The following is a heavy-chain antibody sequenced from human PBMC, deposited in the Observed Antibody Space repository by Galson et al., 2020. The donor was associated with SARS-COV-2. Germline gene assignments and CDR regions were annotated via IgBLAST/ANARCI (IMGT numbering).Heavy chain of an antibody. Sequence: GGSLRLSCAASGFAFSNSVMSWVRQAPGKGLEWVSAISGSGAGTYYAASVKGRFTISRDNSKNTVYLQMKSLRAGDTAAYFCAKVVSSYCSGGSCCAAMWFDAWGQGTLVTVSS. D-gene: IGHD2-15*01. CDR3: AKVVSSYCSGGSCCAAMWFDA. J-gene: IGHJ5*02. CDR2: ISGSGAGT. V-gene: IGHV3-23*01. CDR1: GFAFSNSV.